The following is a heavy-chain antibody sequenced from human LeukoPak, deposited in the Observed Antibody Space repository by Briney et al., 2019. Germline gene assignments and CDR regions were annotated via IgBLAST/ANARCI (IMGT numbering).Heavy chain of an antibody. V-gene: IGHV4-34*01. D-gene: IGHD2-2*01. CDR1: GGSFSGYY. Sequence: SETLSLTCAVYGGSFSGYYWSWVRQPPGKGLEWIGEINHGGSTNYNPSLKSRVTISVDPSKNQFSLKVRSVTAADTAVYYWASGGYCSSTSCYPFDSGGQGTLGTVS. CDR3: ASGGYCSSTSCYPFDS. CDR2: INHGGST. J-gene: IGHJ4*02.